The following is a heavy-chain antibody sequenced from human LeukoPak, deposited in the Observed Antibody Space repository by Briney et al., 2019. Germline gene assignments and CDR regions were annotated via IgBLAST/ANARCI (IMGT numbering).Heavy chain of an antibody. D-gene: IGHD3-9*01. CDR3: AKDIGYYDILTGYLAPLDY. J-gene: IGHJ4*02. CDR2: ISGSGGST. V-gene: IGHV3-23*01. CDR1: GFTFSSYA. Sequence: GGSLRLSCAASGFTFSSYAMSWVRQAPGKGLEWVSAISGSGGSTYYADSVKGRFTISRDNSKNTLYLQMNSLRAEDTAVYYCAKDIGYYDILTGYLAPLDYWGQGTLVTVSS.